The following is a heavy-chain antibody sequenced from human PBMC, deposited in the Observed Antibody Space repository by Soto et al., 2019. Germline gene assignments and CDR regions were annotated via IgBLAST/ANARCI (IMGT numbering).Heavy chain of an antibody. V-gene: IGHV3-49*04. CDR2: IRSKAYGGTT. J-gene: IGHJ4*02. CDR3: TSHVLSRDGYNFFQNALDX. D-gene: IGHD5-12*01. CDR1: GFTFGDYA. Sequence: GGSLRLSCTASGFTFGDYAMSWVRQAPGKGLEWVGFIRSKAYGGTTEYAASVKGRFTISRDESKSIAYLQMNSLKTEDTAVYYCTSHVLSRDGYNFFQNALDXWGQGTLVTSPX.